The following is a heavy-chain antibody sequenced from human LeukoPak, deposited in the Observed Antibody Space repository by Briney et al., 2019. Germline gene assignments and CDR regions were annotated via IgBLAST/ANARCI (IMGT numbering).Heavy chain of an antibody. CDR3: AKDWKEVAYCTGGSCYSDY. Sequence: PVGSLRLSCAVSGFTFSSYAMSWVRQAPGKGLEWVSVISGRGGKTFYADSVKGRFTISRDNSKNTLYLQMNSLRDDDTAVYYCAKDWKEVAYCTGGSCYSDYWGQGTLDSVSS. J-gene: IGHJ4*02. V-gene: IGHV3-23*01. CDR1: GFTFSSYA. D-gene: IGHD2-15*01. CDR2: ISGRGGKT.